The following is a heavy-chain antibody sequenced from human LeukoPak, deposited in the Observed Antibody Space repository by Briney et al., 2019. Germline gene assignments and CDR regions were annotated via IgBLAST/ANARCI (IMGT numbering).Heavy chain of an antibody. D-gene: IGHD2-15*01. CDR2: IYYGGST. CDR3: AVQTEASVLPDPAFDI. J-gene: IGHJ3*02. V-gene: IGHV4-39*01. CDR1: GGSISSSSYY. Sequence: PSETLSLTCTVSGGSISSSSYYWGWIRQPPGKGPDWIGTIYYGGSTYYNPSLKSRVTISVDTSKNQFSLKLSSVTAADTAVYYCAVQTEASVLPDPAFDIWGQGTMVTVSS.